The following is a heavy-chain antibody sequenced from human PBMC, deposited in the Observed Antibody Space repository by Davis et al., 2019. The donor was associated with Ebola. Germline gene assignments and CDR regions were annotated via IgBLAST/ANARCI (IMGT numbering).Heavy chain of an antibody. CDR1: GGSVSSTTYY. CDR2: IYSSGIT. Sequence: MPSETLSLTCTVSGGSVSSTTYYWGWIRQPPGKGLEWMGSIYSSGITYDNPSLKSRVTISVDTSKNQFSLKLSSVTAADTAVYYCARIHAYCGGDCYPFDYWGQGTLVTVSS. CDR3: ARIHAYCGGDCYPFDY. D-gene: IGHD2-21*02. V-gene: IGHV4-39*07. J-gene: IGHJ4*02.